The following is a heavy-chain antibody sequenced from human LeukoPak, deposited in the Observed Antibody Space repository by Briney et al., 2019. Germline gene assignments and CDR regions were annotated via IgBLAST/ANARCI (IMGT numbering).Heavy chain of an antibody. V-gene: IGHV3-21*01. Sequence: GGSLRLPCVASGFTFRSYSMNWVRQAPGKGLEWVSSITSSSNYIYYADSVKGRFTISRDNAKNSLYLQMNSLRAEDTAVYYCAGGNFGYWFDPWGQGTLVTVSS. CDR2: ITSSSNYI. J-gene: IGHJ5*02. CDR3: AGGNFGYWFDP. D-gene: IGHD4-23*01. CDR1: GFTFRSYS.